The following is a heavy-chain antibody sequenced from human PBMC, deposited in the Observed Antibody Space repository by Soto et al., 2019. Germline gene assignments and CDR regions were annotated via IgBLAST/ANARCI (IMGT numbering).Heavy chain of an antibody. CDR2: ISSSGSTI. D-gene: IGHD3-16*01. J-gene: IGHJ4*02. V-gene: IGHV3-11*01. CDR3: ARGPPRPHFGGLIRQTALFDY. Sequence: PGGSLRLSCAASGFTFSDYYMSWIRQAPGKGLEWVSYISSSGSTIYYADSVKGRFTISRDNAKNSLYLQMNSLRAEGMAVYYCARGPPRPHFGGLIRQTALFDYWGQETLVTVSS. CDR1: GFTFSDYY.